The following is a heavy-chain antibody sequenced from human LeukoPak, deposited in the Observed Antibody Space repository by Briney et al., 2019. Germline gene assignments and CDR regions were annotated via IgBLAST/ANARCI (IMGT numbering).Heavy chain of an antibody. CDR3: ARDTAILLFDY. CDR2: ISSSSSYI. J-gene: IGHJ4*02. Sequence: SGGSLRLSCAASGFTFSSYAMSWVRQAPGKGLEWVSSISSSSSYIYYADSVKGRFTISRDNAKNSLYLQMNSLRAEDTAVYYCARDTAILLFDYWGQGTLVTVSS. V-gene: IGHV3-21*01. D-gene: IGHD5-18*01. CDR1: GFTFSSYA.